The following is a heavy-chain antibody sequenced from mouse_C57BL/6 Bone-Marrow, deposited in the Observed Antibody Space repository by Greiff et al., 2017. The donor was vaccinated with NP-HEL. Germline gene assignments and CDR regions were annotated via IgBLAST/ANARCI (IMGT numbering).Heavy chain of an antibody. CDR3: TTYTTVVATPYWYFDV. CDR1: GFNIKDYY. D-gene: IGHD1-1*01. V-gene: IGHV14-1*01. CDR2: IDPEDGDT. J-gene: IGHJ1*03. Sequence: VQLQQSGAELVRPGASVKLSCTASGFNIKDYYMHWVKQRPEQGLEWIGRIDPEDGDTEYAPKFQGKATMTADTSSNTAYLQLSSLTSEDTAVYYGTTYTTVVATPYWYFDVWGTGTTVTVSS.